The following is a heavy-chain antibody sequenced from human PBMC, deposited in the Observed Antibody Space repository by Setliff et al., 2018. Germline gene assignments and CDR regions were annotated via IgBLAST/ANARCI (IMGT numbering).Heavy chain of an antibody. J-gene: IGHJ5*02. CDR1: GYSFTDYW. D-gene: IGHD2-21*01. CDR3: ARRGERFFNWFDP. CDR2: IYPGNADT. Sequence: GESLKLSCKGSGYSFTDYWIAWVRQTPGKGLEWMGTIYPGNADTRYSPSFQGQVTISTXXSINTAFLQWNNLKASDTAVYYCARRGERFFNWFDPWGQGTLVTVSS. V-gene: IGHV5-51*01.